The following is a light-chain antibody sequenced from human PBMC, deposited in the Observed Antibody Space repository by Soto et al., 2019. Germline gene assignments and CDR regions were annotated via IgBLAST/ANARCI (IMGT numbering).Light chain of an antibody. CDR2: AAS. CDR1: QSISTY. CDR3: QPSASTGF. V-gene: IGKV1-39*01. J-gene: IGKJ3*01. Sequence: DIQMTQSPSSLSASVGHRVTITCRASQSISTYLNWYQQKPGKAPKLLIYAASNLQSGVPSRFSGSGSGTEFTLTIPGMQPEAFATYYCQPSASTGFFGPGTKVDIK.